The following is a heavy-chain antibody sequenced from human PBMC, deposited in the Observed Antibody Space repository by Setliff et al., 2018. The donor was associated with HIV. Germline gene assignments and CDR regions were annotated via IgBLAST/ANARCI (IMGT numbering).Heavy chain of an antibody. V-gene: IGHV4-59*12. Sequence: SETLSLTCNVSGASISIYYWTWFRQSPGKRLEWLGYITDSGNSNYNPPLRRRVTISADTSKNQFSLKMTSVTAAAMGVYYCAGGRKKTLAVSVTRYFDFWGQGTLVTVSS. CDR3: AGGRKKTLAVSVTRYFDF. D-gene: IGHD6-19*01. CDR2: ITDSGNS. CDR1: GASISIYY. J-gene: IGHJ4*02.